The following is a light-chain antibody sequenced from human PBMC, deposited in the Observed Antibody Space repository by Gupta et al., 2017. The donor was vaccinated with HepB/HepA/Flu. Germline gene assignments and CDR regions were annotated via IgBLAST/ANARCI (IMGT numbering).Light chain of an antibody. CDR1: SSNIGNNY. J-gene: IGLJ2*01. V-gene: IGLV1-51*02. Sequence: QSVLTQQTSVSAAPGQKVTISCSGSSSNIGNNYVSWYQQLPGTAPKLLIYENNKRPSGIPDRFSGSKSGTSATLGNTGLQTGDEADYYCGTWDTSLSAGVFGGGTKLTVL. CDR2: ENN. CDR3: GTWDTSLSAGV.